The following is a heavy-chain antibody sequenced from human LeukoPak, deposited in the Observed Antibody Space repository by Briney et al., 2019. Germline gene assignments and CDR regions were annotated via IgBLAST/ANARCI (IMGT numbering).Heavy chain of an antibody. CDR3: ARYRLNWFDP. CDR1: GGSISSYY. Sequence: PSETLSLTCTVSGGSISSYYWSWFRQPPGKGLEWIGYFYYSGSTNYNPSLKSRVTLSVDTSKNQFSLKLSSVTAADAAVYYCARYRLNWFDPWGQGTLVTVSS. J-gene: IGHJ5*02. V-gene: IGHV4-59*08. CDR2: FYYSGST.